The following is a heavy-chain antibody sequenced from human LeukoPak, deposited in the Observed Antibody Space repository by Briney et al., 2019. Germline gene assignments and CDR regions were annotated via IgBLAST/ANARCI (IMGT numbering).Heavy chain of an antibody. Sequence: PGGSLRLSCAASGFTFSSYEMNWVRQAPGKGLEGVSYISSSGSTIYYADSVKGRFTISRDNAKNSLYLQMNSLRAEDTAVYYCARDADFWSGSYYFDYWGQGTLVTVSS. CDR2: ISSSGSTI. CDR3: ARDADFWSGSYYFDY. V-gene: IGHV3-48*03. D-gene: IGHD3-3*01. J-gene: IGHJ4*02. CDR1: GFTFSSYE.